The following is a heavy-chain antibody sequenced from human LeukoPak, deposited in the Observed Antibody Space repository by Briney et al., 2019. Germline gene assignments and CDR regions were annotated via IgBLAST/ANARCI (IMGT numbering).Heavy chain of an antibody. Sequence: PSETLSLTCAVYGGSFSGYYWSWIRQPPGKGLEWIGEINHSGSTNHNPSLKSRVTISVDTSKNQFSLKLSSVTAADTAVYYCARVGGSIAAAGTKRHFDYWGQGTLVTVSS. CDR3: ARVGGSIAAAGTKRHFDY. J-gene: IGHJ4*02. CDR2: INHSGST. CDR1: GGSFSGYY. D-gene: IGHD6-13*01. V-gene: IGHV4-34*01.